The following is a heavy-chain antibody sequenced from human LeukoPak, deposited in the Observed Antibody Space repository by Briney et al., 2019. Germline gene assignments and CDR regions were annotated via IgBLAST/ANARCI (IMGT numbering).Heavy chain of an antibody. Sequence: PSETLSLTCTVSGDPISGPSNYKWSWIRQPPGKGLEWIGYIYYHGSTNYNPSLRSRVTFSVDTSKNQFSLKLSSVSAADTAVYYCAREYSGFDYWGRGTLVTVSS. D-gene: IGHD6-13*01. CDR3: AREYSGFDY. CDR1: GDPISGPSNYK. CDR2: IYYHGST. V-gene: IGHV4-61*01. J-gene: IGHJ4*02.